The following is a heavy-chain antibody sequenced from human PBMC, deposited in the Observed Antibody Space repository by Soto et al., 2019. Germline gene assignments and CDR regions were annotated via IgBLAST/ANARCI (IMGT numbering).Heavy chain of an antibody. Sequence: QVQLVQSEPEVKKPGASVKVSCKTSGSTLTNYSFNWVRQAPGQGLEWVGWISAYNGKINFAQKFQDRLTMTTDMSTSTAYMELRSLTSDDTAVYYCAYSYDVWTGEIDYWGQGTLVTVSS. CDR1: GSTLTNYS. V-gene: IGHV1-18*04. CDR3: AYSYDVWTGEIDY. CDR2: ISAYNGKI. J-gene: IGHJ4*02. D-gene: IGHD3-3*01.